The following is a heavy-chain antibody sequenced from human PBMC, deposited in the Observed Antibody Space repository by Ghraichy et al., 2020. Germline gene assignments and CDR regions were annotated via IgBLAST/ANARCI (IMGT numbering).Heavy chain of an antibody. J-gene: IGHJ4*02. Sequence: GGSRRLSCAASGFTFSSYDIHWVRQAPGKGLEWVAVISYDGSNKDYADSVKGRFTISRDNSKNTLYLHMNSLRTEDTAVYYCAKGALLWFGEFDYWGQGTLVTVSS. CDR3: AKGALLWFGEFDY. CDR2: ISYDGSNK. D-gene: IGHD3-10*01. CDR1: GFTFSSYD. V-gene: IGHV3-30*18.